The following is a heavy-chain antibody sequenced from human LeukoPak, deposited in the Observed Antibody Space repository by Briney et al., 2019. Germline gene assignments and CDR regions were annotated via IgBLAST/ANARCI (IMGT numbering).Heavy chain of an antibody. D-gene: IGHD5-12*01. CDR1: GFTFSTYD. CDR3: AKGGFFSFDM. CDR2: ISGSQAGRQCTT. Sequence: GGSLRLSCAASGFTFSTYDMSWVRQTPGKGREGVSAISGSQAGRQCTTYYADSVMGRFTISRDNSKSTLDLQMHSLRAEDTAIYFCAKGGFFSFDMWGQGTKVTVSS. V-gene: IGHV3-23*01. J-gene: IGHJ3*02.